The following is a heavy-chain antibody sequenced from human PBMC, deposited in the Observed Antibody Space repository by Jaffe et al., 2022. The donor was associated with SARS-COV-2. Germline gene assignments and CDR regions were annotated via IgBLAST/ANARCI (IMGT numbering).Heavy chain of an antibody. CDR1: GFTFSSYA. J-gene: IGHJ4*02. V-gene: IGHV3-64D*09. D-gene: IGHD3-3*01. CDR3: VKEAFDFWSGYWIRGFFDY. CDR2: ISSNGGST. Sequence: EVQLVESGGGLVQPGGSLRLSCSASGFTFSSYAMHWVRQAPGKGLEYVSAISSNGGSTYYADSVKGRFTISRDNSKNTLYLQMSSLRAEDTAVYYCVKEAFDFWSGYWIRGFFDYWGQGTLVTVSS.